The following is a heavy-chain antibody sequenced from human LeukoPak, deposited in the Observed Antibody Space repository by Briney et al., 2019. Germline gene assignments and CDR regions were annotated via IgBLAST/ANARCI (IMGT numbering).Heavy chain of an antibody. CDR3: ARDLKGRGELLGY. Sequence: ASVKVSCKASGYTFTTYYIHWVRQAPGQGLEWMGIINPSDGSTSYAQKFQGRVTMTRDTSTSTVYMDLSSLRSEAKAVYYCARDLKGRGELLGYWGQGTLVTVSS. CDR1: GYTFTTYY. CDR2: INPSDGST. J-gene: IGHJ4*02. V-gene: IGHV1-46*01. D-gene: IGHD1-26*01.